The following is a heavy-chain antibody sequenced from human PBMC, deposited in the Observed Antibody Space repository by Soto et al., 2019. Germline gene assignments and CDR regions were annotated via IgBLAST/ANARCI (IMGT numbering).Heavy chain of an antibody. CDR3: ARGGRIVRAGTTEHDGGGVY. CDR1: GGTFSSYA. Sequence: SVKVSCKASGGTFSSYAISWVRQAPGQGLEWMGGIIPIFGTANYAQKFQGRVTITADKSTSTAYMELSSLRSEDTAVYYCARGGRIVRAGTTEHDGGGVYWGQGTLVTGSS. V-gene: IGHV1-69*06. D-gene: IGHD1-7*01. J-gene: IGHJ4*02. CDR2: IIPIFGTA.